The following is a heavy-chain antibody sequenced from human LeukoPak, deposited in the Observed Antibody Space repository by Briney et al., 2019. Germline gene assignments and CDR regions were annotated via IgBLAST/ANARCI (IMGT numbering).Heavy chain of an antibody. CDR3: ARHTWQWLPFDD. D-gene: IGHD5-12*01. V-gene: IGHV3-21*01. CDR1: GFTFSSYS. Sequence: GGSLRLSCAASGFTFSSYSMNWVRQAPGKGLEWVSSISSSSSYIYYADSVKGRFTISRDNAKNSLYLQMNSLRAEDTAVYYCARHTWQWLPFDDWGQGTQVTISS. CDR2: ISSSSSYI. J-gene: IGHJ4*02.